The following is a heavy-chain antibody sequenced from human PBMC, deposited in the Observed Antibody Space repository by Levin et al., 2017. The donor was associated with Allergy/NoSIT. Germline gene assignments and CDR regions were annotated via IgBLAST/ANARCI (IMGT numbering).Heavy chain of an antibody. Sequence: GESLKISCAVSGFTFSNFWMTWVRQAPGKGLEWVGNIKPDGSEQFYVDSVRDRFTISRDNAKNSLSLEMNSVRAEDTAVYYCARFSCERNGWCIDYWGQGTLVTVSS. J-gene: IGHJ4*02. CDR3: ARFSCERNGWCIDY. CDR1: GFTFSNFW. D-gene: IGHD6-19*01. CDR2: IKPDGSEQ. V-gene: IGHV3-7*01.